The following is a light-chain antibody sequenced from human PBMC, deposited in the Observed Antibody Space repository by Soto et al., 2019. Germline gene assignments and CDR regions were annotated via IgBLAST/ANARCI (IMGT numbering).Light chain of an antibody. Sequence: DIQMTQSPSSLSASVGDRVTITFRASQIISSYLNWYQQKPGKAPKLLIYAASSLQSGVPSRFSGSGSGTDFTLTISSLQPEDFATYYCQQSYSSPLTFGGGTKVDIK. V-gene: IGKV1-39*01. CDR2: AAS. J-gene: IGKJ4*01. CDR3: QQSYSSPLT. CDR1: QIISSY.